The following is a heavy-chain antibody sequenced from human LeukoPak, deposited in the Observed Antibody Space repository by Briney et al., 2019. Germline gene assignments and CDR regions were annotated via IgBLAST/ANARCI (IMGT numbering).Heavy chain of an antibody. J-gene: IGHJ5*02. D-gene: IGHD2-15*01. CDR2: ISSSSSTI. Sequence: GGSLRLSCAASGFTFSSYSMNWVRQAPGKGLEWVSYISSSSSTIYYADSVKGRFTISRDNAKNSVYLQMNSLRAEDTAVYYCARDGPPRSPTSGWFDPWGQGTLVTVST. V-gene: IGHV3-48*04. CDR3: ARDGPPRSPTSGWFDP. CDR1: GFTFSSYS.